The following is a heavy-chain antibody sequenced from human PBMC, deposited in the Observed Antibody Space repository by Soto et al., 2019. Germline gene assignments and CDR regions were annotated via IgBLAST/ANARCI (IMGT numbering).Heavy chain of an antibody. CDR1: GGTFSSYA. CDR3: ARVATYDSYYDY. Sequence: SVKVSCKASGGTFSSYAISWVRQAPGQGLEWMGGIIPIFGTANYAQKFQGRVTITADESTSTAYMELSSLRSEETVVYYCARVATYDSYYDYWGQGTLVTVSS. V-gene: IGHV1-69*13. CDR2: IIPIFGTA. J-gene: IGHJ4*02. D-gene: IGHD2-21*02.